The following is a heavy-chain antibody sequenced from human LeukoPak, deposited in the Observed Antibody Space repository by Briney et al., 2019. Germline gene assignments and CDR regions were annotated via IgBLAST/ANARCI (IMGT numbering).Heavy chain of an antibody. Sequence: GGSLRLSCAASGFTFSSYAMHWVRQAPGKGPEWVAVISYDGSNKYYADSVKGRFTISRDNSKNTLYLQMNSLRAEDTAVYYCAREGVYYDSSGYLDYWGQGTLVTVSS. CDR2: ISYDGSNK. D-gene: IGHD3-22*01. CDR1: GFTFSSYA. V-gene: IGHV3-30-3*01. J-gene: IGHJ4*02. CDR3: AREGVYYDSSGYLDY.